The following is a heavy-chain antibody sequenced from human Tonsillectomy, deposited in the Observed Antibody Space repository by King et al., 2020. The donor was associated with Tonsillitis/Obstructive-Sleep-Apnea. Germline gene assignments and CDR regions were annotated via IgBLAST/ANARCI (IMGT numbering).Heavy chain of an antibody. CDR2: IYYSGST. CDR3: ARARNLGFRELSPYFDY. J-gene: IGHJ4*02. D-gene: IGHD3-10*01. Sequence: VQLQESGPGLVKPSQTLSLTCTVSGGSISSGGYYWSWIRQHPGKGLEWIGYIYYSGSTYYNPSLKSLVTISVDTSKNQFSLKLSSVTAADTAVYYCARARNLGFRELSPYFDYWGQGTLVTVSS. V-gene: IGHV4-31*01. CDR1: GGSISSGGYY.